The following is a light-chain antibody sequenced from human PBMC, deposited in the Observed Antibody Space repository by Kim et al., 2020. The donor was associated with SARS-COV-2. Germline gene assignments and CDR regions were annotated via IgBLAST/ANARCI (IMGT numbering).Light chain of an antibody. V-gene: IGLV2-14*03. J-gene: IGLJ3*02. CDR1: SSNVGGYNY. CDR3: SSYTTTTTRV. CDR2: DVG. Sequence: QSALTQPASVSGSPGQSITISCTGTSSNVGGYNYVSWYQQHPGKAPKLMIYDVGTRPSGVSDRFSGSKSGNPASLTISGLQTEDEADYYCSSYTTTTTRVFGGGTHLTVL.